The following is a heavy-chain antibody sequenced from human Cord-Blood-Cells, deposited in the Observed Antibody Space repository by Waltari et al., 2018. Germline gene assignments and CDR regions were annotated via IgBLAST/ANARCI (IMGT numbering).Heavy chain of an antibody. D-gene: IGHD6-13*01. CDR1: GFTVSSNY. CDR3: ARGPGIAAAGTFDY. Sequence: EVQLVESGGGLIQPGGSLRLSCAASGFTVSSNYMSWVRQAPGKGLEWVSVIYSGGSTYYADSMKGRFTISRDNSKNTLYLQMNSLRAEDTAVYYCARGPGIAAAGTFDYWGQGTLVTVSS. V-gene: IGHV3-53*01. CDR2: IYSGGST. J-gene: IGHJ4*02.